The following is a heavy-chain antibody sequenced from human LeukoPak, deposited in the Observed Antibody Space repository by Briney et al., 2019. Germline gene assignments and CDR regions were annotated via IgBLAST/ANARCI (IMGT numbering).Heavy chain of an antibody. D-gene: IGHD1-20*01. CDR2: IYYSGST. Sequence: YPSETLSLTCTVSGGSISSYYWSWIRQPPGKGLEWIGYIYYSGSTNYKSSLKSRVTISVDTSKNQFSLKLSSVTAADTAVYYCARRVTGTAFNVAFDIWGQGTMVTVSS. J-gene: IGHJ3*02. V-gene: IGHV4-59*01. CDR3: ARRVTGTAFNVAFDI. CDR1: GGSISSYY.